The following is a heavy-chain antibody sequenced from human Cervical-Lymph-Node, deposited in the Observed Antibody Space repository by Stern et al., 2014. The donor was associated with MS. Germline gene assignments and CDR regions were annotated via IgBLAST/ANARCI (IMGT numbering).Heavy chain of an antibody. J-gene: IGHJ5*02. V-gene: IGHV4-59*01. CDR3: ARGAETSTVAPFDP. Sequence: QVQLQESGPGLVKPSESLTLTCSVSNGSFFNYYWSWLRQPPGKRLQWIGDIYYSRIPSYNPSRKSRVTISLDTSQHQFSLRLNSVTAADTAIYYCARGAETSTVAPFDPWGQGTLVTVSS. D-gene: IGHD1-14*01. CDR1: NGSFFNYY. CDR2: IYYSRIP.